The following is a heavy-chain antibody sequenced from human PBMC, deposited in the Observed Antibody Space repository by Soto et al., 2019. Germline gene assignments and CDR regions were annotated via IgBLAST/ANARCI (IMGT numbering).Heavy chain of an antibody. CDR2: IRSKAYGGTT. V-gene: IGHV3-49*04. Sequence: GGSLRLSCTASGFTFGDYAMSWVRQAPGKGLEWVGFIRSKAYGGTTEYAASVKGRFTISRDDSKSIAYRQMNSLKTEDTAVYYCTIGTYYYDSSGHSYFQHWGQGTPVTVSS. J-gene: IGHJ1*01. CDR1: GFTFGDYA. CDR3: TIGTYYYDSSGHSYFQH. D-gene: IGHD3-22*01.